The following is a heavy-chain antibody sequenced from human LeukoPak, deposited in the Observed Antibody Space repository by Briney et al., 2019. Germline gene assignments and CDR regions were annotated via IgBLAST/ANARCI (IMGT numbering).Heavy chain of an antibody. J-gene: IGHJ4*02. CDR1: GGSFSGYY. Sequence: KPSETLSLTCAVYGGSFSGYYWSWIRQPPGKGLEWIGEINHSGSTYYNPSLKSRVTISVDTSKNQFSLKLSSVTAADTAVYYCARTNWVYKVADYWGQGTLVTVSS. D-gene: IGHD7-27*01. V-gene: IGHV4-34*01. CDR2: INHSGST. CDR3: ARTNWVYKVADY.